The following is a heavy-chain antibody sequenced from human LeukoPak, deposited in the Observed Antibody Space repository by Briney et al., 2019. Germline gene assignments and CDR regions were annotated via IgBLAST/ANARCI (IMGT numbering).Heavy chain of an antibody. J-gene: IGHJ4*02. CDR1: GGSISSGGYY. V-gene: IGHV4-31*03. CDR2: IYYSGST. Sequence: SETLSLTCTVSGGSISSGGYYWSWIRQHPGKGLEWIGYIYYSGSTYYNPSLKSRVTISADTSKNQFSLKLISVTTADTAVYYCARARSAAGNFDYWGQGTLVIVSS. D-gene: IGHD6-13*01. CDR3: ARARSAAGNFDY.